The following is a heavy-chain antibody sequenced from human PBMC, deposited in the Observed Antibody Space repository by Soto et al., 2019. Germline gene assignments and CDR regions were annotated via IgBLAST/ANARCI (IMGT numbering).Heavy chain of an antibody. Sequence: EVQWVESGGGLVQPGGPLRLSCAASGLTVSTNPMSWVRQAPGKGLEWVSVIYTGGGTHYADSVKGRFTISRDKSQNTVNLQMNSLRPEDTAVYYCARDGSGHWGQATLVTVSS. CDR3: ARDGSGH. CDR1: GLTVSTNP. V-gene: IGHV3-66*01. J-gene: IGHJ4*02. CDR2: IYTGGGT.